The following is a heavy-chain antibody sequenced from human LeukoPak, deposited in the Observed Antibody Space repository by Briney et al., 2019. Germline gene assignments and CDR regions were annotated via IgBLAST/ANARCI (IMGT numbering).Heavy chain of an antibody. CDR1: GFTFSSNS. V-gene: IGHV3-21*01. J-gene: IGHJ4*02. CDR3: ARAKYSSSSGIMGY. D-gene: IGHD6-6*01. Sequence: GGSLRLSCAASGFTFSSNSINWVRQAPGKGLEWVSSISSSSSYIYYADSVKGRFTISRDNAKNSLYLQMNSLRAEDTAVYYCARAKYSSSSGIMGYWGQGTLVTVSS. CDR2: ISSSSSYI.